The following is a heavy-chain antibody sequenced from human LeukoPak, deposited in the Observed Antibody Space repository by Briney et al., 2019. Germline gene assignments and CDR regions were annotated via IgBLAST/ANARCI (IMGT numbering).Heavy chain of an antibody. V-gene: IGHV3-23*01. Sequence: GGSLRLPCAASGFTFSSYAMSWVRQAPGKGLEWVSAISGSGGSTYYADSVKGRFTISRDNSKNSLYLQMNSLRAEDTAVYYCARNIWSGYYFFGYWGQGTLVTVSS. CDR1: GFTFSSYA. CDR3: ARNIWSGYYFFGY. J-gene: IGHJ4*02. CDR2: ISGSGGST. D-gene: IGHD3-3*01.